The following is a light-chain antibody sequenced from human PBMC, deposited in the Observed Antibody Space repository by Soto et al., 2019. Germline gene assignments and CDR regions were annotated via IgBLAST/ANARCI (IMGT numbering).Light chain of an antibody. CDR2: DVS. J-gene: IGLJ3*02. Sequence: QSALTQSASVSGSPGQSITISCTGTSSDVGGYNDVSWYQQHPGKAPKLIIYDVSNRPSGVSTRFSGSKSGNTASLTISGLPAEDEADYSCSSYTSTNSWVFGGGTKLTVL. CDR1: SSDVGGYND. CDR3: SSYTSTNSWV. V-gene: IGLV2-14*01.